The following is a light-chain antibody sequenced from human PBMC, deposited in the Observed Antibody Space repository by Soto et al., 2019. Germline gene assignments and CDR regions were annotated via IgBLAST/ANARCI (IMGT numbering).Light chain of an antibody. V-gene: IGKV3-11*01. CDR3: HQRSTWPFT. J-gene: IGKJ3*01. CDR2: DAS. Sequence: EIGLTQSPATLSLSPGERATLSCRASQSISSYLAWYQQKPDQAPRLLIYDASNRATGFPARFSGSGSGTDFTLTISSLEPEDFAVYYCHQRSTWPFTFGPGTKVDIK. CDR1: QSISSY.